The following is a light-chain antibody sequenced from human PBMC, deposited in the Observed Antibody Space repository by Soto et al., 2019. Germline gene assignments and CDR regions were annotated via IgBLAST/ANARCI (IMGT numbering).Light chain of an antibody. Sequence: QSVLTQPASVSASPGQSITIPCTGTSSDVGGYNYVSWYQQHPGKAPKLMIYEVSNRPSGVSNRFSGSKSGNTASLTISGLQAEDEADYYCSSYTSSSTWVFGGGTKLTVL. V-gene: IGLV2-14*01. J-gene: IGLJ3*02. CDR3: SSYTSSSTWV. CDR1: SSDVGGYNY. CDR2: EVS.